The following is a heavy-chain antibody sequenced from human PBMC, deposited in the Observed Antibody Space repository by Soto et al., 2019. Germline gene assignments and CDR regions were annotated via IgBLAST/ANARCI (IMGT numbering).Heavy chain of an antibody. V-gene: IGHV3-30*18. CDR2: LSYDGDKE. D-gene: IGHD6-19*01. Sequence: QVQLEESGGNVVQPGRSLRLSCAASGFSFSDYGMHWVRQAPGKGLESVALLSYDGDKEYYADSVKGRLTISRDNSKNTVFLQMNSLRPEDTAVYYCGKDLMGEQWLGVMHYWGQGTLVTVSS. J-gene: IGHJ4*02. CDR3: GKDLMGEQWLGVMHY. CDR1: GFSFSDYG.